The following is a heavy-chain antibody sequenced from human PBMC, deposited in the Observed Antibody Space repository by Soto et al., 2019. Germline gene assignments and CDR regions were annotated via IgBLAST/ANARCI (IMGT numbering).Heavy chain of an antibody. D-gene: IGHD3-22*01. Sequence: SETLSLTCTVSGGSISSYYWSWIRQPPGKGLEWIGYIYYSGSTNYNPSLKSRVTISVDTSKNQFSLKLSSVTAADTAVYYCARHYYDSSGYYYLDYWGQGTLVTVSS. CDR1: GGSISSYY. J-gene: IGHJ4*02. CDR2: IYYSGST. CDR3: ARHYYDSSGYYYLDY. V-gene: IGHV4-59*08.